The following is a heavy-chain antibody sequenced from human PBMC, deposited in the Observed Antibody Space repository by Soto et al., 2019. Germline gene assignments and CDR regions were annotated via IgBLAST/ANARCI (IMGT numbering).Heavy chain of an antibody. Sequence: ASVKVSCKASGYTFTTYYMHWVRQAPGQGLEWMGTIIPSGGSTSYAQKFQGRVTMTRDTSTSTAYMELSSLTSEDTAVYYCARALAPFYYYYGMDVWGQGTTVTVSS. CDR3: ARALAPFYYYYGMDV. CDR2: IIPSGGST. J-gene: IGHJ6*02. D-gene: IGHD3-3*02. CDR1: GYTFTTYY. V-gene: IGHV1-46*01.